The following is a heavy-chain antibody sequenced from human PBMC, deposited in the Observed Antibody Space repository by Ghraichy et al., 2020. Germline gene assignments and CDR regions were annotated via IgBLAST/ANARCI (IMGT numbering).Heavy chain of an antibody. CDR1: GGSISSYY. V-gene: IGHV4-59*01. Sequence: SQTLSLTCTVSGGSISSYYWSWIRQPPGKGLEWIGYIYYSGSTNYNPSLKSRVTISVDTSKNQFSLKRSSVTAADTAVYYCASSRDMDDYVWGSPRADYHGMDVWGQGTTFSVSS. J-gene: IGHJ6*02. CDR2: IYYSGST. CDR3: ASSRDMDDYVWGSPRADYHGMDV. D-gene: IGHD3-16*01.